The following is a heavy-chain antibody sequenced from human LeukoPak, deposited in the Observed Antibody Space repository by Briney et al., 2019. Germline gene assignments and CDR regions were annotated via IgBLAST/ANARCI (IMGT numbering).Heavy chain of an antibody. V-gene: IGHV3-7*05. Sequence: PGGSLRLSCAASGFTLRTYWMTWVRQAPGKGLEWVANINEDGSEKYYVDSVKGRFTISRDNAKNSLYLQMNSLRGEDTAVYYCVRFLTGFDYWGQGTLVTVSS. CDR1: GFTLRTYW. J-gene: IGHJ4*02. D-gene: IGHD2/OR15-2a*01. CDR3: VRFLTGFDY. CDR2: INEDGSEK.